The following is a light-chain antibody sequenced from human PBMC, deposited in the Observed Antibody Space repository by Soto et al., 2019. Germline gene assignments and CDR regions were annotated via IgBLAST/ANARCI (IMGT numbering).Light chain of an antibody. V-gene: IGKV3-20*01. CDR3: QKYGRSPPWT. CDR1: QTLSSSY. Sequence: EIVLTQSPGTLSLSPGERATLSCRASQTLSSSYLAWYQQKPGQAPRLLFYGTSNRATGIPDRFSGSGSGTDYSLTISRVEPEDFAVYYCQKYGRSPPWTFGQGTKVDIK. J-gene: IGKJ1*01. CDR2: GTS.